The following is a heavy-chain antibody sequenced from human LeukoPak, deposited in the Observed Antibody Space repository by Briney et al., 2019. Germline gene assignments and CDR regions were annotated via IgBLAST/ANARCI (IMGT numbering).Heavy chain of an antibody. Sequence: GGSLRLSCGASGFTFSDYAMLWVRQAPGKGLEWISFISGDRSTIFLADSVRGRFITSRDNAQNSLYLQVNSLRAEDTAVYYCARDRPVVGAIDFWGQGTLVTVSS. CDR1: GFTFSDYA. V-gene: IGHV3-48*04. CDR3: ARDRPVVGAIDF. J-gene: IGHJ4*02. CDR2: ISGDRSTI. D-gene: IGHD1-26*01.